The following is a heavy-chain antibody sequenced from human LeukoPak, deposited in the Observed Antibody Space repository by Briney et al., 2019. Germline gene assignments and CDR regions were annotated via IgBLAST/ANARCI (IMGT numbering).Heavy chain of an antibody. CDR1: AGSINTYV. V-gene: IGHV4-4*07. D-gene: IGHD1-7*01. J-gene: IGHJ4*02. CDR3: ARGTELTRTSGHYSFDH. Sequence: SETLSLTCTVSAGSINTYVWTWVRQPAGKGLEWVGLISGSGTAYYNPSLESRVTISLDKANNQLSLRMTSVSAADTAVYYCARGTELTRTSGHYSFDHWGQGTLVSVSS. CDR2: ISGSGTA.